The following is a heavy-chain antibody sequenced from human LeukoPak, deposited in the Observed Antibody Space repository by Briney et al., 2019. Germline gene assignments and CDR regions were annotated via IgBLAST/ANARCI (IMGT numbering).Heavy chain of an antibody. D-gene: IGHD3-16*01. CDR1: GGSINSYY. J-gene: IGHJ5*02. CDR3: ATSGATTIATWGGNWFDP. V-gene: IGHV4-59*12. Sequence: SETLSLTCTVSGGSINSYYWTWLRQPPGKGLEGLGYIYYTGITNYNPSLKRRISISVDTTKTQFSLRLITATAADTAVYYCATSGATTIATWGGNWFDPWGQGTLVTVSS. CDR2: IYYTGIT.